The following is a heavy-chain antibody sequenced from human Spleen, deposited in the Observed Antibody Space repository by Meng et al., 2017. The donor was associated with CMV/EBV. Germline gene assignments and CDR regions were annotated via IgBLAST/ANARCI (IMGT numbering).Heavy chain of an antibody. CDR1: GCTFSSYA. CDR2: IIPIFGTA. CDR3: ARDSGYYTRGFFAFDY. D-gene: IGHD3-3*01. J-gene: IGHJ4*02. V-gene: IGHV1-69*05. Sequence: SGCTFSSYAISWVRQAPGQGLEWMGGIIPIFGTANYAQKFQGRVTITTDESTSTAYMELSSLRSEDTAVYYCARDSGYYTRGFFAFDYWGQGTLVTVSS.